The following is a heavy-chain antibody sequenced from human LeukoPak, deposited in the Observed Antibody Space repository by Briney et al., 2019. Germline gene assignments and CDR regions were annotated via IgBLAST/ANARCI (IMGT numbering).Heavy chain of an antibody. CDR1: GYTFTTYS. D-gene: IGHD3-3*01. CDR2: INPNGGTT. J-gene: IGHJ4*02. V-gene: IGHV1-46*01. Sequence: ASVKVSCKASGYTFTTYSVNWVRQAPGQGLEWMGVINPNGGTTKSAQEFRARLTMTSDTSTNTAYMELSSLRSDDTAVYYCARAMTSFGAPIPVYWGQGTLVTVSS. CDR3: ARAMTSFGAPIPVY.